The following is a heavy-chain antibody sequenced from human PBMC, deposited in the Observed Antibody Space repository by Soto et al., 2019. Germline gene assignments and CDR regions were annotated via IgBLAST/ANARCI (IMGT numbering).Heavy chain of an antibody. V-gene: IGHV4-39*01. D-gene: IGHD5-18*01. CDR3: ARQTATVVFDY. J-gene: IGHJ4*02. CDR2: IYYSGST. CDR1: GGSISSSSYY. Sequence: QLQLQESGPGLVKPSETLSLTCTVSGGSISSSSYYWGWIRQPPGKGLEWIGSIYYSGSTYYNPSLKSRVTISVDTSKNQFSMKLSSVTAADTAVYYCARQTATVVFDYWGQGTLVTVSS.